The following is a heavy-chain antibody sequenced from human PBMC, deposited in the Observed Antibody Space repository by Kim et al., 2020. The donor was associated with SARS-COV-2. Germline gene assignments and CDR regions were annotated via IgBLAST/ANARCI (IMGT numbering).Heavy chain of an antibody. V-gene: IGHV4-59*01. CDR1: GASFDKYY. Sequence: SETLSLTCTVSGASFDKYYWTWIRQPPGKALEWIGYIHSSGRTDYSPFLNSRVTILLDTSKNQFSLKLSSVTAADTAVYYCAKSQWLPIDVFDAWCLGT. CDR3: AKSQWLPIDVFDA. D-gene: IGHD6-19*01. J-gene: IGHJ3*01. CDR2: IHSSGRT.